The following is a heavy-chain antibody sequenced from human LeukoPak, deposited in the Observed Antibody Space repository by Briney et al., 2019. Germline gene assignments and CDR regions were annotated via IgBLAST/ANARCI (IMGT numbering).Heavy chain of an antibody. Sequence: GGSLRLSCAASGFTFSSYAMHWVRQAPGKGLEYVSAISSNGGSTYHANSVKGRFTISRDNSKNTLYLQMGSLRAEDMAVYYCARDRTSSGYYGAFDIWGQGTMVTVSS. V-gene: IGHV3-64*01. CDR2: ISSNGGST. CDR3: ARDRTSSGYYGAFDI. CDR1: GFTFSSYA. D-gene: IGHD3-22*01. J-gene: IGHJ3*02.